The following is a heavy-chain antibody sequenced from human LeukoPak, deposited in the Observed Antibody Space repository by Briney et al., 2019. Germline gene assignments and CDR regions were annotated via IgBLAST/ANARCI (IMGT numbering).Heavy chain of an antibody. CDR3: ARDRYLELATENFDY. J-gene: IGHJ4*02. D-gene: IGHD1-26*01. V-gene: IGHV1-46*01. CDR2: INPSGGST. Sequence: GASVKVSCKASGYTFTSYYMHWVRQAPGQGLEWMGIINPSGGSTSYAQKFQGRVTMTRDTSTSTVYMEPSSLRSEDTAVYYCARDRYLELATENFDYWGQGTLVTVSS. CDR1: GYTFTSYY.